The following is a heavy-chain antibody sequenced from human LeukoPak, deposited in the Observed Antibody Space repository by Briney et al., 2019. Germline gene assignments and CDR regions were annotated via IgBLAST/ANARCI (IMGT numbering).Heavy chain of an antibody. V-gene: IGHV1-2*02. CDR1: GYTFIGHW. CDR3: ASLYYHFWSGDAVFDH. CDR2: INPLHGDT. J-gene: IGHJ4*02. Sequence: ASVKVSCKASGYTFIGHWLHWVRQAPGQGLEWMGWINPLHGDTKYPQKFQGRVTMTRDTSISTAYMQLSSLRTDDTAVYYCASLYYHFWSGDAVFDHWGQGTVVTV. D-gene: IGHD3-3*01.